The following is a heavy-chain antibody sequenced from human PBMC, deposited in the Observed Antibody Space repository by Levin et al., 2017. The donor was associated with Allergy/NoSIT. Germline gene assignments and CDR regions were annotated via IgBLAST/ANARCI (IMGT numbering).Heavy chain of an antibody. CDR1: GFTFSGYT. V-gene: IGHV3-21*01. CDR3: ASDGSYDTLDM. Sequence: NTSETLSLTCAASGFTFSGYTLNWVRQAPGKGLEWVSSISSSSTYIYYADSLKGRFTISRDDAKNSLSLQMNSLRVEDTAVYYCASDGSYDTLDMWGQGTMVTVAS. CDR2: ISSSSTYI. J-gene: IGHJ3*02. D-gene: IGHD6-6*01.